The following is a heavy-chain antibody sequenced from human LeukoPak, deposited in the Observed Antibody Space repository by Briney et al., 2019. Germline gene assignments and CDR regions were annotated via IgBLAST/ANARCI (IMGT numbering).Heavy chain of an antibody. CDR2: ISSSSSYT. D-gene: IGHD4-23*01. CDR1: GFTFSSYS. CDR3: ARGGTTMVTDYGY. Sequence: GGSLRLSCAASGFTFSSYSMNWVRQAPGKGLEWVSSISSSSSYTYYADSVKGRFTISRDNAKNSLFLQMNSLRAEDTDLYYCARGGTTMVTDYGYWGQGTLVTVSS. J-gene: IGHJ4*02. V-gene: IGHV3-21*01.